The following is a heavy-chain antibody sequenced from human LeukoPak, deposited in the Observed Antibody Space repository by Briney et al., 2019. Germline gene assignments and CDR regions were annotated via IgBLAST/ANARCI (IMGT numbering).Heavy chain of an antibody. Sequence: SETLSLTCTVSGGSLSSSSYYWGWIRQPPGKGLEWIGSIYYSGSTYYNPSLKSRVTISVDTSKNQFSLKLSSVTAADTAVYYCARVGAGTDFDYWGQGTLVTVSS. CDR1: GGSLSSSSYY. J-gene: IGHJ4*02. CDR2: IYYSGST. D-gene: IGHD6-19*01. V-gene: IGHV4-39*07. CDR3: ARVGAGTDFDY.